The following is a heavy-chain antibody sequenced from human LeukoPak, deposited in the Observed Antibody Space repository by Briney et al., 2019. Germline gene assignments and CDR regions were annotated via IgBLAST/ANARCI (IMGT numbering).Heavy chain of an antibody. Sequence: GRSLRLSCAAFGFTFSSYGMHWVRQAPGKGLEWVAVISYDGSNKYYADSVKGRFTISRDNSKSTLCLQMNSLRAEDTAVYYCAKQLGYCSDGSCYFPYWGQGTLVTVSS. CDR1: GFTFSSYG. CDR2: ISYDGSNK. J-gene: IGHJ4*02. V-gene: IGHV3-30*18. CDR3: AKQLGYCSDGSCYFPY. D-gene: IGHD2-15*01.